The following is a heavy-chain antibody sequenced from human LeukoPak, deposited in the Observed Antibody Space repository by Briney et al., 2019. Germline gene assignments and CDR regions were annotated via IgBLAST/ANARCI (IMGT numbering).Heavy chain of an antibody. Sequence: SETLSLTCTVSGGSISSSSYYWGWIRQPPGKGLEWIGSIYYSGSTYYNPSLKSRVTISVDTSKNQFSLKLSSVTAADTAVYYCARGNAPLCSSTSCYAGRGDYYFDYWGQGTLVTVSS. CDR1: GGSISSSSYY. D-gene: IGHD2-2*01. V-gene: IGHV4-39*07. CDR2: IYYSGST. J-gene: IGHJ4*02. CDR3: ARGNAPLCSSTSCYAGRGDYYFDY.